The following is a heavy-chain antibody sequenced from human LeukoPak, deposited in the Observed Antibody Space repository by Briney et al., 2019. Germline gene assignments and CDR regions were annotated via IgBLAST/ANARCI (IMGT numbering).Heavy chain of an antibody. J-gene: IGHJ4*02. V-gene: IGHV1-69*05. D-gene: IGHD3-10*01. CDR3: ARGYYGSGSSFDY. Sequence: GASVKVSCKASGGTFSSYAISWVRQARGQGLEWMGRIIPIFGTANYAQKFQGRVTITTDESTSTAYMELSSLRSEDTAVYYCARGYYGSGSSFDYWGQGTLVTVSS. CDR2: IIPIFGTA. CDR1: GGTFSSYA.